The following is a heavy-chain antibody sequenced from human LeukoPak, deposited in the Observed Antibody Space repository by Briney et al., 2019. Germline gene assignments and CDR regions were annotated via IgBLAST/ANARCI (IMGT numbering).Heavy chain of an antibody. J-gene: IGHJ6*02. D-gene: IGHD3-10*01. V-gene: IGHV3-48*04. CDR3: ARDRGDRGTYYYGMDV. Sequence: PGGSLRLSCAASGFTFSSYSMNWVRQAPGEGLEWVSYISRSSDIVYYADSVKGRFTISRDNAKNSLYLQMHSLTAEDTAVYYCARDRGDRGTYYYGMDVWGQGTTVTVSS. CDR2: ISRSSDIV. CDR1: GFTFSSYS.